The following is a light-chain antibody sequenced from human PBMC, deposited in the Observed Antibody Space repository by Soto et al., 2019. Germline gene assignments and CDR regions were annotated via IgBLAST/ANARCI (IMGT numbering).Light chain of an antibody. Sequence: QSALTQPPSASGSPGQSVTISCTGTSSDVGGYNYVSWYQQHPGKAPKLMIYEVSERPSGVPDRFSGSKSSNTASLTVSGLQAEDEADYYCSSYAGSKNFVFGTGTKVTVL. J-gene: IGLJ1*01. CDR3: SSYAGSKNFV. CDR2: EVS. V-gene: IGLV2-8*01. CDR1: SSDVGGYNY.